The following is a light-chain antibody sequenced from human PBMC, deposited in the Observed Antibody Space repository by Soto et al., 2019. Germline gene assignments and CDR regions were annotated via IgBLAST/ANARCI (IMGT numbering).Light chain of an antibody. CDR1: ESVRSSY. V-gene: IGKV3-20*01. J-gene: IGKJ1*01. Sequence: EIVLTQSPGTLSLSPGERATLSCRASESVRSSYLAWYQQKPGQAPRLLIYGASTRETGIPDRFTGSGAGTEFTRSVSRLEPEDFAVYFCQQYGSSTATFGQGTKVDIK. CDR3: QQYGSSTAT. CDR2: GAS.